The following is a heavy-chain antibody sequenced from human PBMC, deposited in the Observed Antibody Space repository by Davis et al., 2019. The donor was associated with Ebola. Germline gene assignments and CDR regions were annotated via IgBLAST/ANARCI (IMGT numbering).Heavy chain of an antibody. Sequence: MPSETLSLTCAVYGGSFSAYYWSWIRQPPGKGLEWIVEINHSGSTNYTPSLKSRVTISVDTSKNQFSLKLSSVTAADTAVYYCASRIAATFDPWGQRTLVTVSS. D-gene: IGHD6-6*01. CDR2: INHSGST. CDR1: GGSFSAYY. CDR3: ASRIAATFDP. J-gene: IGHJ5*02. V-gene: IGHV4-34*01.